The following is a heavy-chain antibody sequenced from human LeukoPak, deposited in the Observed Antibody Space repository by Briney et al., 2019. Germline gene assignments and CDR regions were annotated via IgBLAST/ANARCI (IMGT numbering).Heavy chain of an antibody. CDR2: ISYDGTNK. Sequence: GRSLRLSCAASGFTFSSYGMHWVRQAPGKGLEWVAVISYDGTNKYYGDTVKGRFTISRDNSKNTLYLQMNSLRAEDTAVYYCAKDRFLVSGGGMDVWGQGTTVTVSS. V-gene: IGHV3-30*18. J-gene: IGHJ6*02. D-gene: IGHD2-15*01. CDR3: AKDRFLVSGGGMDV. CDR1: GFTFSSYG.